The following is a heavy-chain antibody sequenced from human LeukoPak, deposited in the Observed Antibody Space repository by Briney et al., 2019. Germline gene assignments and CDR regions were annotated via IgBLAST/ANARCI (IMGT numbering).Heavy chain of an antibody. D-gene: IGHD2-15*01. V-gene: IGHV3-23*01. J-gene: IGHJ4*02. CDR1: GFTFSSYA. CDR2: ISGSGGST. CDR3: AKRKCSGGSCAHHY. Sequence: GGPLRLSCAASGFTFSSYAMSWVRQAPGKGLEWVSAISGSGGSTYYADSVKGRFTISRDNSKNTLYLQMNSLRAEDTAVYYCAKRKCSGGSCAHHYWGQGTLVTVSS.